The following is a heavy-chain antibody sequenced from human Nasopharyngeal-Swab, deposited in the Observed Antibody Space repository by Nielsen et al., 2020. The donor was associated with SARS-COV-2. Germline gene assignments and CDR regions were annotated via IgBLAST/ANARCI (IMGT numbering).Heavy chain of an antibody. Sequence: GESLKISCTASGFTFGDYAMSWVRQAPGNGPEWVGFIRSKAYGGTTEYAASVKGRFTISRDDSKSIAYLQMNSLKTEDTAVYYCTRNDFWSGYYFDYWGQGTLVTVSS. CDR1: GFTFGDYA. D-gene: IGHD3-3*01. CDR2: IRSKAYGGTT. CDR3: TRNDFWSGYYFDY. J-gene: IGHJ4*02. V-gene: IGHV3-49*04.